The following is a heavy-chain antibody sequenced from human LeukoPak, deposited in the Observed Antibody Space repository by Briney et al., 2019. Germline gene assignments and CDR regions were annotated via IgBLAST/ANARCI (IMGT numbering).Heavy chain of an antibody. J-gene: IGHJ6*02. D-gene: IGHD6-13*01. CDR3: ARDNTGYNYGMDV. V-gene: IGHV1-18*04. CDR1: GYTFTTYG. CDR2: VSPYNGNT. Sequence: ASVKVSCKASGYTFTTYGINWVRQAPGQGLEWMAWVSPYNGNTNYAQSLQGRVTVTTDTSTSTAYMELRSLRSDDTAVYYCARDNTGYNYGMDVWGQGTTATVSS.